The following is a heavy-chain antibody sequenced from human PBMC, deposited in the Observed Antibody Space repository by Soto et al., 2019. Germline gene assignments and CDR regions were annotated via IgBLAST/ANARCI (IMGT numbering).Heavy chain of an antibody. CDR1: GFTMSAYA. J-gene: IGHJ4*02. CDR3: AKTPAVAGYNHFDS. D-gene: IGHD6-19*01. V-gene: IGHV3-30*18. CDR2: ISSDGSYK. Sequence: GGSLSLSCQASGFTMSAYAMHWVRQAPGKGLEWVAYISSDGSYKFFQDPVKGRFTISRDNSKNTLFLQMNSLGPEDTAVYYCAKTPAVAGYNHFDSWGQGALVTVSS.